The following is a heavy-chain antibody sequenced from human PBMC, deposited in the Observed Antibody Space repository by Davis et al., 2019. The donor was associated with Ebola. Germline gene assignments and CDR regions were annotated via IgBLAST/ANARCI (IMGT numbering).Heavy chain of an antibody. CDR2: ISSSGSTI. CDR3: TSSRYSSSSGVDY. J-gene: IGHJ4*02. V-gene: IGHV3-11*01. CDR1: GFTFSDYY. D-gene: IGHD6-6*01. Sequence: GGSLRLSCAASGFTFSDYYMSWIRQAPGKGLEWVSYISSSGSTIYYADSVKGRFTISRDKAKNSLYLEMNSLRAEDTAVYYCTSSRYSSSSGVDYWGQGTLVTVSS.